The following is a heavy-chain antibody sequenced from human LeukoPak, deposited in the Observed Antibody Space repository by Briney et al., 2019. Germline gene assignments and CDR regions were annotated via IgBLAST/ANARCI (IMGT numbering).Heavy chain of an antibody. J-gene: IGHJ3*02. D-gene: IGHD2-2*01. CDR2: ISGSGGST. Sequence: GGSLRLSCAASGFTFSSYAMSWVRQAPGKGLEWVSAISGSGGSTYYADSVKGRFTISRDNSKNTLYLQMNSLRAEDTAVYYCAKAISPHCSSTSCPGDDAFDIWGQGTMVTVSS. V-gene: IGHV3-23*01. CDR3: AKAISPHCSSTSCPGDDAFDI. CDR1: GFTFSSYA.